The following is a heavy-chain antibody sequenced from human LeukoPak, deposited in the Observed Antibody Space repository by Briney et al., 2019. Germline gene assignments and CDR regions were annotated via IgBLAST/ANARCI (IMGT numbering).Heavy chain of an antibody. V-gene: IGHV4-59*01. Sequence: PSETLSLTCTVSGGSISSYYWSWMRQPPGKGLEWIGYIYYSGSTNYNPSLKSRVTISVDTSKNQFSLKLSSVTAADTAVYYCARVTRLYYYGSGSYFGDWFDPWGQGTLVTVSS. D-gene: IGHD3-10*01. CDR1: GGSISSYY. CDR2: IYYSGST. CDR3: ARVTRLYYYGSGSYFGDWFDP. J-gene: IGHJ5*02.